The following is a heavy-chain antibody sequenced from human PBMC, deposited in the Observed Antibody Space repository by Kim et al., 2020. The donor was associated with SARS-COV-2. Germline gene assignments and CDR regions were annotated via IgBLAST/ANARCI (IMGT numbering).Heavy chain of an antibody. CDR1: GGSFSGYY. J-gene: IGHJ6*02. V-gene: IGHV4-34*01. Sequence: SETLSLTCAVYGGSFSGYYWSWIRQPPGEGLEWMGEINHSGSTNYNPSLKSRVTISVDTSKNQFSLKLRSVTTADTAVYYCARGRGGTTVVTLGLGYYYYYGMDVWGQGTTVTVS. D-gene: IGHD4-17*01. CDR2: INHSGST. CDR3: ARGRGGTTVVTLGLGYYYYYGMDV.